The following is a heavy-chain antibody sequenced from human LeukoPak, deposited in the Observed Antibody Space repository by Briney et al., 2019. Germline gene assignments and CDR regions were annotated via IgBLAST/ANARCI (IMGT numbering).Heavy chain of an antibody. CDR1: GYIFNSQG. Sequence: ASVKVSCKASGYIFNSQGMNWVRQAPGQGLEWMGWINTDSGKATYAQGFTGRFVFSLDSSASTVYLQISDLMPEDTAKYYCAREILRFDIWGQGTTVTVSS. V-gene: IGHV7-4-1*02. CDR2: INTDSGKA. CDR3: AREILRFDI. J-gene: IGHJ3*02.